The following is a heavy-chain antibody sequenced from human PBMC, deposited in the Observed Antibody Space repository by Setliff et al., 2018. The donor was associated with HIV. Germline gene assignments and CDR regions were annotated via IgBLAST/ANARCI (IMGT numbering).Heavy chain of an antibody. D-gene: IGHD2-15*01. CDR1: GGSISTSY. Sequence: SETLSLTCTVSGGSISTSYWNWIRQPPGKGLEWIAYIYISGTTNYNPSLKSRVTISLDTSRSQFSLKLGSVTAAGTAMYYCAREHCSGGSCNGFDIWGQGTMVTVSS. CDR3: AREHCSGGSCNGFDI. J-gene: IGHJ3*02. CDR2: IYISGTT. V-gene: IGHV4-4*09.